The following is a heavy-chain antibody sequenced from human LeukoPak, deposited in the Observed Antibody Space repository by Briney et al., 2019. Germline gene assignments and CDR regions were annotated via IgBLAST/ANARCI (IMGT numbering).Heavy chain of an antibody. CDR2: ITGSGDTI. D-gene: IGHD3-9*01. V-gene: IGHV3-48*03. Sequence: PGGSLRLSCAASGFTFSNYEMNWVRQAPGKGLDWVSYITGSGDTIYYADSVRGRFTISRDNAKKSLYLQMNSLRAEDTAVYYCARGLTYYDILTGYHDRLDYFDYWGQGTLVTVSS. CDR3: ARGLTYYDILTGYHDRLDYFDY. J-gene: IGHJ4*02. CDR1: GFTFSNYE.